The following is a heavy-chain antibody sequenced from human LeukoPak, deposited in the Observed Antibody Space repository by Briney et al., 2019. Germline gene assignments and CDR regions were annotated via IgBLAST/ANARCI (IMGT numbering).Heavy chain of an antibody. Sequence: PSETLSLTCTVSGGSITSYYWSWIRQPPGKGLEWIGEINHSGSTNYNPSLKSRVTISVDTSKNQFSLKLSSVTAADTAVYYCARGHYYTLGHRFDYWGQGTLVTVSS. CDR3: ARGHYYTLGHRFDY. J-gene: IGHJ4*02. CDR2: INHSGST. V-gene: IGHV4-34*01. D-gene: IGHD3-3*01. CDR1: GGSITSYY.